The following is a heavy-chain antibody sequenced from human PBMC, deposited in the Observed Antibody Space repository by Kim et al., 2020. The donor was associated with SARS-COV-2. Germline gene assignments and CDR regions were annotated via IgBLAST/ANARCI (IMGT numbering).Heavy chain of an antibody. V-gene: IGHV3-21*06. Sequence: GGSLRLSCVASGISFNTYSMNWVRQAPGKGLEWVSSISRDSSYIFYANSVRGRFTISRDNAKNSLYLQMDSLGGDDTAIYYCATRLVGAPLDYWGRGALVTVSS. CDR1: GISFNTYS. CDR2: ISRDSSYI. J-gene: IGHJ4*02. D-gene: IGHD2-15*01. CDR3: ATRLVGAPLDY.